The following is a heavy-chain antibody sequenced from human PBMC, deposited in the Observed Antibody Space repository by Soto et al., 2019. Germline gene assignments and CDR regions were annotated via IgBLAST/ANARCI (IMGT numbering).Heavy chain of an antibody. J-gene: IGHJ3*02. Sequence: GGSLRLSCAASGFTVSINYMSWVRQAPGKGLEWVSVIYSGGSTYYADSVKGRFTISRHNSKNTLYLQMNSLRAEDTAVYYCARGITMVRADAFDICGQGTMVTVS. CDR2: IYSGGST. CDR1: GFTVSINY. D-gene: IGHD3-10*01. V-gene: IGHV3-53*04. CDR3: ARGITMVRADAFDI.